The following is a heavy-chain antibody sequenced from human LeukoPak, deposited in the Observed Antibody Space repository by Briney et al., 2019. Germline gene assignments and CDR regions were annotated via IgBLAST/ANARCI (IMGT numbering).Heavy chain of an antibody. CDR3: ASPKYCSSTSRYAFDN. J-gene: IGHJ4*02. D-gene: IGHD2-2*01. Sequence: GGSLRLSCAASGFTFSSYAMSWVRQAPGKGLEWVSAISGSGGSTYYADSVKGRFSISRDNSKNTLYLQMNSLRAEDTAVYYCASPKYCSSTSRYAFDNWGQGTLVTVSS. V-gene: IGHV3-23*01. CDR2: ISGSGGST. CDR1: GFTFSSYA.